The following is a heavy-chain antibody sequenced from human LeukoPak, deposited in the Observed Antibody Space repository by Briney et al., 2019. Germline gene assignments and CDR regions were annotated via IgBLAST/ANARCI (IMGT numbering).Heavy chain of an antibody. Sequence: GASVKVSCKASGYTFTSYYMHWVRQAPGQGLEWMGIINPSGGSTSYAQKFQGRVTMTRDTSTSTVYMELSSLRSEDTAVYYCARDLSYCSGGSCSYYYMDVWGKGTTVTVSS. CDR2: INPSGGST. J-gene: IGHJ6*03. V-gene: IGHV1-46*01. CDR1: GYTFTSYY. D-gene: IGHD2-15*01. CDR3: ARDLSYCSGGSCSYYYMDV.